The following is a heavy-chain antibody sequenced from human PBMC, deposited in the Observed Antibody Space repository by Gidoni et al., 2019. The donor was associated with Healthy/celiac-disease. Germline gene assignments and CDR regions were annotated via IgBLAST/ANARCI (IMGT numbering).Heavy chain of an antibody. CDR2: IYYSGST. CDR1: GGSISSSFYN. CDR3: ARDRSGWYGGTEPL. V-gene: IGHV4-39*07. D-gene: IGHD6-19*01. J-gene: IGHJ4*02. Sequence: QLQLQESGPGLVKPSETLSLTCTVSGGSISSSFYNWGWIRQPPGKGLEWIGNIYYSGSTYYNPSLKSRVTISADTSKNQFSLKLSSVTAADTAVYYCARDRSGWYGGTEPLWGQGTLVTVSS.